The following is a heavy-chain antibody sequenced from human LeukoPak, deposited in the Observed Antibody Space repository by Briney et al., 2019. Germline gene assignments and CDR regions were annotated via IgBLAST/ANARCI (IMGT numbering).Heavy chain of an antibody. CDR3: ARGTRGLRYCSGGSCYSGLGY. CDR2: IIPIFGTA. Sequence: SVKVSCKASGGTFRSYAISWVRQAPGQGLEWMGGIIPIFGTANYAQKFQGRVTITADESTSTAYMELSSLRSEDTAVYYCARGTRGLRYCSGGSCYSGLGYWGQGTLVTVSS. CDR1: GGTFRSYA. J-gene: IGHJ4*02. D-gene: IGHD2-15*01. V-gene: IGHV1-69*13.